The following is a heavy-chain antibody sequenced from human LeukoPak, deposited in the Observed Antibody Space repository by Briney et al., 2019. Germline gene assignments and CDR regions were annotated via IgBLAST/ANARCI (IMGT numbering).Heavy chain of an antibody. V-gene: IGHV3-30-3*01. CDR2: ISYDGNNK. D-gene: IGHD2-2*01. Sequence: PGGSLRLSCAASGFTFSSYAMHWVRQAPGKGLEWVAAISYDGNNKYYADSVKGRFTISRDNSKNTLYLQMNSLRSDDTAVYYCARVVVVPAAQPGDYWGQGTLVTVSS. CDR1: GFTFSSYA. CDR3: ARVVVVPAAQPGDY. J-gene: IGHJ4*02.